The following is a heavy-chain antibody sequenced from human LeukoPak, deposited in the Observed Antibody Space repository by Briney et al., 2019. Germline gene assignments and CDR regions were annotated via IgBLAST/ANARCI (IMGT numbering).Heavy chain of an antibody. V-gene: IGHV1-2*02. CDR3: ARDDSGGYSLEF. D-gene: IGHD1-26*01. J-gene: IGHJ4*02. CDR2: INPNSGGT. CDR1: GYAFSDYY. Sequence: GASVKVSCKASGYAFSDYYMYWVRQVPGQGLEWMGWINPNSGGTNYAEKFQGRVTMTRDTSISTAYMDLSSLRSDDTAVYYCARDDSGGYSLEFWGQGTLVTVSS.